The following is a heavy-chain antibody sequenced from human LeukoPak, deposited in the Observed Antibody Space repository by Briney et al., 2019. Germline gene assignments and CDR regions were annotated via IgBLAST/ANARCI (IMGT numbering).Heavy chain of an antibody. CDR3: ARDRSTKYDRDAFDI. V-gene: IGHV3-64*01. D-gene: IGHD3-16*01. J-gene: IGHJ3*02. CDR2: ISSNGGST. CDR1: GFTFSSYA. Sequence: GGSLRLSCAASGFTFSSYAMHWVRQAPGKGLEYVSAISSNGGSTYYANSAKGRFTISRDNSKNTLYLQMGSLRAEDMAVYYCARDRSTKYDRDAFDIWGQGTMVTVSS.